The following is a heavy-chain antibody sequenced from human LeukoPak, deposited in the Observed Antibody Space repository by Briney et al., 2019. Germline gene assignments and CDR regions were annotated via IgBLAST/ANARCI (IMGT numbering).Heavy chain of an antibody. CDR3: ARDGSSGWKNWFDP. CDR1: GFTFDDYG. J-gene: IGHJ5*02. D-gene: IGHD6-19*01. CDR2: INWNGGST. V-gene: IGHV3-20*04. Sequence: GGSLRLSCAASGFTFDDYGMSWVRHAPGKGLEWVSGINWNGGSTGYADSVKGRFTISRDNAKNSLYLQMNSLRAEDTAVYYCARDGSSGWKNWFDPWGQGTLVTVSS.